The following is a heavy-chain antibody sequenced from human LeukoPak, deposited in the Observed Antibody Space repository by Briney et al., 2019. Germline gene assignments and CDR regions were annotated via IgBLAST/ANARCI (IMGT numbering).Heavy chain of an antibody. CDR2: IYTSGST. D-gene: IGHD1-26*01. CDR3: AREEWELLEGGFDY. J-gene: IGHJ4*02. Sequence: SQTLSLTCTVSGGSISSGSYYWSWIRQPAGKGLEWIGRIYTSGSTNYNPSLKSRVTISVDTSKNQFSLKLSSVTAADTAVYYCAREEWELLEGGFDYWGQGTPVTVSS. CDR1: GGSISSGSYY. V-gene: IGHV4-61*02.